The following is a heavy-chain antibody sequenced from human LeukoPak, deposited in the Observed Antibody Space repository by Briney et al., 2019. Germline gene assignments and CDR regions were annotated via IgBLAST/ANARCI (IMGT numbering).Heavy chain of an antibody. V-gene: IGHV3-21*01. D-gene: IGHD3-10*01. CDR1: GFTFSSYT. J-gene: IGHJ3*02. CDR2: ISGSSYYI. CDR3: ARGGSGAFDI. Sequence: GGSLRLSCAASGFTFSSYTINWVRQAPGKGLEWVSSISGSSYYIYYADSVRGRFTISRDNAKNSGYLQMNSLRAEDTAVYYCARGGSGAFDIWGQGTMVTVSS.